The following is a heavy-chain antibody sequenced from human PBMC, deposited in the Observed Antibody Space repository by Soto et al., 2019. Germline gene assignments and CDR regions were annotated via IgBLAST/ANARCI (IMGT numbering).Heavy chain of an antibody. V-gene: IGHV4-31*03. CDR1: GDSINSGDHF. D-gene: IGHD2-8*01. CDR3: AATNGSYAYKSSC. J-gene: IGHJ4*02. Sequence: QVQLQESGPGLVKPSQTLSLTCSVSGDSINSGDHFWTWIRQKSGKGLEWIGYIYYSGATYYNPSLKTRVTISIYKSKFHSSLTLSSVSAADTACFYCAATNGSYAYKSSCGGQGTLFTLSS. CDR2: IYYSGAT.